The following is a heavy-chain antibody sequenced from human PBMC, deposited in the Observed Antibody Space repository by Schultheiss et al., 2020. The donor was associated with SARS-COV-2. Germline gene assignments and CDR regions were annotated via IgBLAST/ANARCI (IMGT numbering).Heavy chain of an antibody. D-gene: IGHD5-24*01. V-gene: IGHV5-51*01. Sequence: GESLKISCKGSGYSFTSYWIGWVRQMPGKGLEWMGIIYPGDSDTRYSPSFQGHVTISADKSISTAYLQWSSLKASDTAMYYCARRTFTLDGDLDDAFDIWGQGTMVTVSS. CDR1: GYSFTSYW. CDR3: ARRTFTLDGDLDDAFDI. CDR2: IYPGDSDT. J-gene: IGHJ3*02.